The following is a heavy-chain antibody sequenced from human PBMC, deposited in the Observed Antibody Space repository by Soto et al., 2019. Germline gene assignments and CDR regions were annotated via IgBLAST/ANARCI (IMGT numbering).Heavy chain of an antibody. Sequence: QVQLQESGPGLVKPSQTLSLTCTVSGGSISSGGYYWSWIRQHPGKGLEWIGYIYYSGSTYYNPSLTSRVTIAVDTSKNQFSLKLSSVTAADTDVYYCARATRGPSSGYYQLDYWGQGTLVTVSS. D-gene: IGHD3-22*01. CDR1: GGSISSGGYY. J-gene: IGHJ4*02. CDR3: ARATRGPSSGYYQLDY. V-gene: IGHV4-31*03. CDR2: IYYSGST.